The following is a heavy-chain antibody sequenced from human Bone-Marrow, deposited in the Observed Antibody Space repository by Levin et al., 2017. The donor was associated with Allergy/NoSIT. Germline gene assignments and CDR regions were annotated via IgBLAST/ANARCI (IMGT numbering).Heavy chain of an antibody. CDR2: INHSGST. CDR1: GGSFSGYY. J-gene: IGHJ5*02. Sequence: SETLSLTCAVYGGSFSGYYWSWIRQPPGQGLEWIGEINHSGSTNYNPSLKSRVTISVDTSKNQFSLKLSSVTAADTAVYYCARLYSSGWWNWFDPWGQGTLVTVSS. CDR3: ARLYSSGWWNWFDP. D-gene: IGHD6-19*01. V-gene: IGHV4-34*01.